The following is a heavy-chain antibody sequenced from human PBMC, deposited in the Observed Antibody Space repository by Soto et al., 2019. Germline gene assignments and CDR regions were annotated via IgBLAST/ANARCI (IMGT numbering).Heavy chain of an antibody. CDR3: ARGTPRITMIVVLDAFDI. Sequence: ASVKVSCKASGGTFSSYAISWVRQAPGQGLEWMGGIIPIFGTANYAQKFQGRVAITADESTSTAYMELSSLRSEDTAVYYCARGTPRITMIVVLDAFDIWGQGTMVTVSS. D-gene: IGHD3-22*01. CDR2: IIPIFGTA. CDR1: GGTFSSYA. V-gene: IGHV1-69*13. J-gene: IGHJ3*02.